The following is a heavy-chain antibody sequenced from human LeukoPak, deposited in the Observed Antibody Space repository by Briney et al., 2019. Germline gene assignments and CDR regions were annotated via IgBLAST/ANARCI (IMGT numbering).Heavy chain of an antibody. CDR1: GYTFTTYA. Sequence: ASVKVSCKASGYTFTTYAINWVRQVPGQGLEWMGWINTNTGNPTYAQGFTGRFVFSLDTSVSTAYLEISSLKAEGTAVYYCARRTRQLLVFWFDPWGQGTLVTVSS. CDR2: INTNTGNP. J-gene: IGHJ5*02. CDR3: ARRTRQLLVFWFDP. V-gene: IGHV7-4-1*02. D-gene: IGHD6-19*01.